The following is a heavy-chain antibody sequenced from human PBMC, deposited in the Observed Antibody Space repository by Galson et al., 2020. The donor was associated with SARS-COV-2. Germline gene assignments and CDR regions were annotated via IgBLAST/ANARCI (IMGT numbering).Heavy chain of an antibody. J-gene: IGHJ5*02. V-gene: IGHV5-10-1*01. Sequence: HGESLQTSCPGSGSSFTSYWLSWVRQMPGKGLEWMGRIDPSASYTNYSPSFQGHVTISADKAISTAYLQWSSLKASDTAMYYCARFGSVGVVNTYYWFDPWGQGTLVTVSS. D-gene: IGHD3-3*01. CDR2: IDPSASYT. CDR1: GSSFTSYW. CDR3: ARFGSVGVVNTYYWFDP.